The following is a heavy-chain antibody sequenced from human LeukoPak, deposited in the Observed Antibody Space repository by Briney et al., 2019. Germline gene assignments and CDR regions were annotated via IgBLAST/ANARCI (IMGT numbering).Heavy chain of an antibody. CDR3: ARAPPPGTHANFDY. CDR1: GGSISSYY. Sequence: SETLSLTCTVSGGSISSYYWSWIRQSPGKGLEWIGYIYYSGSTNYNPSLKSRVTISVDTSKNQFSLKLSSVTAADTAVYYCARAPPPGTHANFDYWGQGTLVTVSS. V-gene: IGHV4-59*01. D-gene: IGHD1-1*01. CDR2: IYYSGST. J-gene: IGHJ4*02.